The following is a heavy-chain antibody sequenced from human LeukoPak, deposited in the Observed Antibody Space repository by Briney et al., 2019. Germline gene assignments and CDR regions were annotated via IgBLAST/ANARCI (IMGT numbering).Heavy chain of an antibody. CDR3: ARVQLAWFGELPYFDY. V-gene: IGHV4-39*07. CDR1: GGSISSSSYY. D-gene: IGHD3-10*01. J-gene: IGHJ4*02. CDR2: IYYSGST. Sequence: SETLSLTCTISGGSISSSSYYWGWIRQPPGKGLEWIGSIYYSGSTYYNPSLKSRVTISVDTSKNQFSLKLSSVTAADTAVYYCARVQLAWFGELPYFDYWGQGTLVTVSS.